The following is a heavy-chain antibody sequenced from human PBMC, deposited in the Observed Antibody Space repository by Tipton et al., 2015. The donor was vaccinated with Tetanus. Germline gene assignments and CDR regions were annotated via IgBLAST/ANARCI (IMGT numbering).Heavy chain of an antibody. CDR3: ASYNIPYYFDY. J-gene: IGHJ4*02. CDR2: IDYSGST. D-gene: IGHD2-2*02. V-gene: IGHV4-61*01. CDR1: GDSVRSGSYY. Sequence: TLSLTCTVSGDSVRSGSYYWSWIRQPPGKELEWIRYIDYSGSTNYNPSLKSRLIISADTSKDQFSLRLSSVTAADTAVYYCASYNIPYYFDYWGRGTLVTVSS.